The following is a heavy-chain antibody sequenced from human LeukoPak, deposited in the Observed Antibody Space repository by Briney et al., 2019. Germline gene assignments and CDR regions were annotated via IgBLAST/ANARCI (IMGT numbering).Heavy chain of an antibody. Sequence: SETLSLTCIVSGGSIGSYYWSWIRQPPGKGLEWIGYIYYSGSTNYNPSLKSRVTMSVDMSKNQFSLKLSSVTAADTAVYYCARDQVDILTGYHNNWFDPWGQGTLVTVSS. CDR1: GGSIGSYY. V-gene: IGHV4-59*01. J-gene: IGHJ5*02. CDR3: ARDQVDILTGYHNNWFDP. CDR2: IYYSGST. D-gene: IGHD3-9*01.